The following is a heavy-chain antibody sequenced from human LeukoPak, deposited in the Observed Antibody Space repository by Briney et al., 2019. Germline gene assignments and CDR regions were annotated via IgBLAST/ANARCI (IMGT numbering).Heavy chain of an antibody. CDR1: GYTFTANY. V-gene: IGHV1-2*02. Sequence: ASLKVSCKASGYTFTANYMHWVRQAPGQGLEYMGWINSNSGGTNYAQKFQGRVTMTRHTSISTVYMELSGLRSDDTAVYYCARDLGGNALYIWGQGTVVTVSS. D-gene: IGHD3-16*01. CDR3: ARDLGGNALYI. CDR2: INSNSGGT. J-gene: IGHJ3*02.